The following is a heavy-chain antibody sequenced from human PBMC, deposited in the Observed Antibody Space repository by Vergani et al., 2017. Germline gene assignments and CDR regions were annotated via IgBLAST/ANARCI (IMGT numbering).Heavy chain of an antibody. V-gene: IGHV3-30*18. D-gene: IGHD2-2*02. J-gene: IGHJ6*03. CDR2: ISYDGSNK. Sequence: QVQLVESGGGVVQPGRSLRLSCAASGFTFNNYGIHWVRQAPGKGLEWVAVISYDGSNKYYADSVKGRFTISRDNSKNTLFVQMNSLRAEDTAGYYCAKDRAEYRETYYYYYMDVWGKGTTVTVSS. CDR1: GFTFNNYG. CDR3: AKDRAEYRETYYYYYMDV.